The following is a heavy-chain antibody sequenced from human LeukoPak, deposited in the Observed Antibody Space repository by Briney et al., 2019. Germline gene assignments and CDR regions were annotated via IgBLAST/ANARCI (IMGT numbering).Heavy chain of an antibody. V-gene: IGHV1-46*01. CDR2: INPSGGST. CDR1: GYTFTSYY. CDR3: ARSRSPTYYYDSSGYYYSSLDY. D-gene: IGHD3-22*01. Sequence: ASVKVSCKASGYTFTSYYMHWVRQAPGQGLEWMGIINPSGGSTSYAQKFQGRVTMTRDTSISTAYMELSRLRSDDTAVYYCARSRSPTYYYDSSGYYYSSLDYWGQGTLVTVSS. J-gene: IGHJ4*02.